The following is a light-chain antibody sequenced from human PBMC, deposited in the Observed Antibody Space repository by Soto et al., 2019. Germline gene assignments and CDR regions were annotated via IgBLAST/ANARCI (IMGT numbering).Light chain of an antibody. Sequence: DIQMTQSPSSLSASVGDRVTITCRASQSISSDLNWYQQKPGKAPKLLIYAASSLQSGVPSRFSGNGSGTHFTLLISSLQPDDFATYYCQQSYSTPWTFGQGTKVEIK. CDR2: AAS. V-gene: IGKV1-39*01. CDR3: QQSYSTPWT. J-gene: IGKJ1*01. CDR1: QSISSD.